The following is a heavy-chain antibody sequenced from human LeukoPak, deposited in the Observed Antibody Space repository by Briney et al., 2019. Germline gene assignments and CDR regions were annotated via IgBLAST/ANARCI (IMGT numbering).Heavy chain of an antibody. D-gene: IGHD5-18*01. Sequence: PGGSLRLSCAASGFTFDDYAMHWVRQAPGKGLEWVSGISWNSGSIGYADSVKGRFTISRDNAKNSLYLQMNSLRAEDTAVYYCAREITGYSYGFDYWGQGTLVTVSS. CDR2: ISWNSGSI. V-gene: IGHV3-9*01. J-gene: IGHJ4*02. CDR3: AREITGYSYGFDY. CDR1: GFTFDDYA.